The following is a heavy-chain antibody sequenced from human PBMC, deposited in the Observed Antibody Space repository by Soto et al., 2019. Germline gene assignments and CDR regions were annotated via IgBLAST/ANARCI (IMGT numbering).Heavy chain of an antibody. Sequence: ASVKVSCKASGGTFSSYTISWVRQAPGQGLEWMGWISAYNGNTNYAQKLQGRVTMTTDTSTSTAYMELRSLRSDDTAVYYCARDIVVPAAITPGYWGQGTLVTVSS. D-gene: IGHD2-2*02. CDR1: GGTFSSYT. V-gene: IGHV1-18*01. CDR2: ISAYNGNT. CDR3: ARDIVVPAAITPGY. J-gene: IGHJ4*02.